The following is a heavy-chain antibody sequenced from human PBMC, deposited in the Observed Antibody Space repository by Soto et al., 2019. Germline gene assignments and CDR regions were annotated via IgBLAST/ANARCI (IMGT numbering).Heavy chain of an antibody. V-gene: IGHV4-59*08. CDR2: VSPIWGS. Sequence: QVLLQESGPGLVKPSETLSLSCTVSGDSISSYYWGWIRQPPGKEMEWIGYVSPIWGSAYNPSLQSRVAISLDTSKSQFSLELTSVTATDTPVYYCARQGFGARHGLVDVWGQGTTVTVSS. CDR3: ARQGFGARHGLVDV. CDR1: GDSISSYY. D-gene: IGHD3-10*01. J-gene: IGHJ6*02.